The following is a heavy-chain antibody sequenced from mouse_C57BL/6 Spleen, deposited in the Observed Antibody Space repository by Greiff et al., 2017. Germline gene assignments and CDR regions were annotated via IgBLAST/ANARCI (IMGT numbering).Heavy chain of an antibody. D-gene: IGHD1-1*01. CDR2: IYPGNSDT. J-gene: IGHJ3*01. Sequence: VQLKQSGTVLARPGASVKMSCKTSGYTFTSYWMHWVKQRPGQGLEWIGAIYPGNSDTSYNQKFKGKAKLTAVTSTSTAYMELSSLTNEDSAVYYCTRRTTVEAWFAYWGQGTLVTVSA. V-gene: IGHV1-5*01. CDR1: GYTFTSYW. CDR3: TRRTTVEAWFAY.